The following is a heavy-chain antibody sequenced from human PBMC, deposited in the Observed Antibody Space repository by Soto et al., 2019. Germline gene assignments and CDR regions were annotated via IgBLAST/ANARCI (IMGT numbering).Heavy chain of an antibody. Sequence: SETLSLTCTVSGGSISSYYWSWIRQPPGKGLEWIGYIYYSGSTNYNPSLKSRVTISVDTSKNQFSLKLSSVTAADTVVYYCAREQQSTGGEYYFDYWGQGTLVTVSS. CDR3: AREQQSTGGEYYFDY. CDR2: IYYSGST. V-gene: IGHV4-59*01. CDR1: GGSISSYY. D-gene: IGHD3-16*01. J-gene: IGHJ4*02.